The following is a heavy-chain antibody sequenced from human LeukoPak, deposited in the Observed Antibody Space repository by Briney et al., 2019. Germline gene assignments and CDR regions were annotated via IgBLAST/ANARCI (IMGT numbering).Heavy chain of an antibody. Sequence: ASVKVSCKVSGYTLTELSMHWVRQAPGNGLEWIGGFDPEDGETIYAQKFQGRVTMTEDTSTDTAYMELSSLRSEDTAVYYCATMIAVASPFDYWGQGTLVTVSS. J-gene: IGHJ4*02. V-gene: IGHV1-24*01. CDR2: FDPEDGET. D-gene: IGHD6-19*01. CDR1: GYTLTELS. CDR3: ATMIAVASPFDY.